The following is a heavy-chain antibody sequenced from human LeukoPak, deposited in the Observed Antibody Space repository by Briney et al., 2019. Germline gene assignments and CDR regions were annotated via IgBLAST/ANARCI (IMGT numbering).Heavy chain of an antibody. V-gene: IGHV3-21*01. Sequence: GGSLTLSCAASGFTFSSYSMNCVRQAPGEGLECVSSISSSSIYIYYAHSVKGRFTISRDHAKNSMYLQMHSLRAEDTAVYYCARDNGYCSSTRCHRGGWFDPWGQGTLVTVSS. D-gene: IGHD2-2*01. CDR3: ARDNGYCSSTRCHRGGWFDP. CDR2: ISSSSIYI. J-gene: IGHJ5*02. CDR1: GFTFSSYS.